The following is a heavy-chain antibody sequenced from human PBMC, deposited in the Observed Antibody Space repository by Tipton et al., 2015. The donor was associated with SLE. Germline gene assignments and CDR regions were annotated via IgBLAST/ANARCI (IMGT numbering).Heavy chain of an antibody. Sequence: TLSLTCTVSGGSIRSSRHFWGWIRQPPGKGLEWIGVLYYSGNTYYNPSHKSPVTLSIDTSKNQFSLKMRSVTAADTAVYFCARDRDIVLEPVPIPPAFDIWGQGTTVTVSS. J-gene: IGHJ3*02. CDR3: ARDRDIVLEPVPIPPAFDI. D-gene: IGHD2-8*02. CDR1: GGSIRSSRHF. CDR2: LYYSGNT. V-gene: IGHV4-39*07.